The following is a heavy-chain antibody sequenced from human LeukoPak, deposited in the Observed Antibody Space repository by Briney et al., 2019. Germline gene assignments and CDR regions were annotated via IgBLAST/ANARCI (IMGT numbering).Heavy chain of an antibody. V-gene: IGHV3-30*18. CDR2: ISFIGSNK. Sequence: PGRSLRLSCAASGFTFSSYGMHWVRQAPGKGLDWLALISFIGSNKYYADSMKGRFTVSRDNSKNTLYLQMNSLRAEDTAVYYCAKEELPYCGGDCYSSGYFDLWGRGTLVTVSS. CDR1: GFTFSSYG. CDR3: AKEELPYCGGDCYSSGYFDL. D-gene: IGHD2-21*02. J-gene: IGHJ2*01.